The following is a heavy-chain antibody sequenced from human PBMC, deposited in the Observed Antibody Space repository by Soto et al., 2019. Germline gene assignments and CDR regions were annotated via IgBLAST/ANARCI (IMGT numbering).Heavy chain of an antibody. CDR2: ISPSGTT. Sequence: QVQLQQWGAGLLKPSETLSLTCAVSGGCFSGYYWTWFRQPPGKGLEWIGEISPSGTTKYIPSLKSRVTISADTSKNQFYLKVTSVTAADTAVYYCVTSLWFGTQPEIWGQGALVTVSS. J-gene: IGHJ4*02. CDR1: GGCFSGYY. V-gene: IGHV4-34*01. D-gene: IGHD3-10*01. CDR3: VTSLWFGTQPEI.